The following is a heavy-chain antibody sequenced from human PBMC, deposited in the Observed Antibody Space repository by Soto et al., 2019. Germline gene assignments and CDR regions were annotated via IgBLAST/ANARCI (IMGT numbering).Heavy chain of an antibody. D-gene: IGHD5-12*01. V-gene: IGHV1-58*01. J-gene: IGHJ6*02. Sequence: SVKVSCKASGFTLSSSAVHWVRQARGQRLEWIGWIVVGSANTNYAQKFQDSVTITRDMSTSTAYMELSSLRSEDTAVYYCVAATSTSRFPVLYYYYSYGMDVWGQGTTVTVSS. CDR3: VAATSTSRFPVLYYYYSYGMDV. CDR2: IVVGSANT. CDR1: GFTLSSSA.